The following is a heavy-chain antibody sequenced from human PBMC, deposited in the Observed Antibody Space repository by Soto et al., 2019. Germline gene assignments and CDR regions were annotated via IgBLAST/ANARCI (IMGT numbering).Heavy chain of an antibody. V-gene: IGHV4-4*02. CDR2: IHHSGST. J-gene: IGHJ6*03. Sequence: QVQLQESGPGLVKPSETLSLTCAVSGGSISLSNWWSWVRQTPGKGLEWIGQIHHSGSTNYSPSLTSRVTISVDKSKIQFSLKMNSVPAADTAVYYCARGGYYFYMDVWGKGTTVTVSS. CDR1: GGSISLSNW. D-gene: IGHD1-26*01. CDR3: ARGGYYFYMDV.